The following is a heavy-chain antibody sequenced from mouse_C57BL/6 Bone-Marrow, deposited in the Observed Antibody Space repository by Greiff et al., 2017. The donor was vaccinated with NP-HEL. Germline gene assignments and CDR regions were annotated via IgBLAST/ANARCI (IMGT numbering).Heavy chain of an antibody. CDR2: IRNKANGYTT. V-gene: IGHV7-3*01. CDR3: ARYYRGGAFFAY. CDR1: GFTFTDYY. Sequence: EVQLVESGGGLVQPGGSLSLSCAASGFTFTDYYMSWVRQPPGKALEWLGFIRNKANGYTTESSASVKGRFTIPRDNSQSILYLQMNARRAEDSATYYCARYYRGGAFFAYWGQGTLVTVSA. J-gene: IGHJ3*01.